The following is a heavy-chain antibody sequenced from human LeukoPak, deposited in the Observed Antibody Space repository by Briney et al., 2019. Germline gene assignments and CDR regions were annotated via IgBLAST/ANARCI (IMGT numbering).Heavy chain of an antibody. CDR3: AKDQWAYCGGDCYSSDC. J-gene: IGHJ4*02. Sequence: GRSLRLSCAASGFTFSHYGMHWVRQAPGKGLEWVAVMSADGTNKYYADSVKGRFTISRDNSKNTLYLQMNSLRVEDTAVYFCAKDQWAYCGGDCYSSDCWGQGTLVTVSS. CDR1: GFTFSHYG. CDR2: MSADGTNK. V-gene: IGHV3-30*18. D-gene: IGHD2-21*02.